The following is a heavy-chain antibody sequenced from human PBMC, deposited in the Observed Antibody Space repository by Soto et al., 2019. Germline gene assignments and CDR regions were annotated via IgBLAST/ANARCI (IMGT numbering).Heavy chain of an antibody. J-gene: IGHJ3*02. V-gene: IGHV4-59*01. Sequence: SETLSLTCTVSGGSISSYYWSWIRQPPGKGLEWIGYIYYSGSTNYNPSLKSRVTISVDTSKNQFSLKLSSVTAADTAVYYCARITMVRGVIITHPNDAFDIWGQGTMVTVSS. CDR2: IYYSGST. D-gene: IGHD3-10*01. CDR3: ARITMVRGVIITHPNDAFDI. CDR1: GGSISSYY.